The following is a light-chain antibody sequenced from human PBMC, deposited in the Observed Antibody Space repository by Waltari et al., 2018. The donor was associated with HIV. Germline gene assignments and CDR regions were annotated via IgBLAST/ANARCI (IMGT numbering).Light chain of an antibody. CDR3: QEYASFSRT. CDR1: RSLSGW. J-gene: IGKJ1*01. V-gene: IGKV1-5*03. CDR2: QTS. Sequence: DIQMTQSPSTLSASVGDRVTISCRASRSLSGWLAWYQQKPGRAPKLLIFQTSNLQNGVPSRFSGSVSGTEFTLTSSSLQPDDFATYYCQEYASFSRTFGQGTKVEVK.